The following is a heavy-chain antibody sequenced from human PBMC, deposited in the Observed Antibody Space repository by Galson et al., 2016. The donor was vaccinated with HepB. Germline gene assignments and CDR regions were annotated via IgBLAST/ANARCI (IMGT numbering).Heavy chain of an antibody. CDR2: ITSSGSST. CDR3: AKGIPVLLGQFDF. CDR1: GFAFNNYA. J-gene: IGHJ4*02. Sequence: SLRLSCAASGFAFNNYAMAWVRQAPGKGLEWVSTITSSGSSTYYADSVKGRFTISRDNSQNIVYLQMSTLRVDDTAVYYCAKGIPVLLGQFDFWGRGSLVAVSP. D-gene: IGHD7-27*01. V-gene: IGHV3-23*05.